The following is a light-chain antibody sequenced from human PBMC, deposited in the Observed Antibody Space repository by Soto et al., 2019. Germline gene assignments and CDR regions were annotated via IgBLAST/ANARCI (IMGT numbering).Light chain of an antibody. CDR3: ETWDSRVV. Sequence: QSVLTQPSSASASLGSSVKLTCTLSSGHSSYIIAWHQQQPGKAPRYLMKLEGSGSYNKGSGVPDRFSGSSSGADRYLTISNLQSEDEADYYCETWDSRVVFGGGTKLTVL. V-gene: IGLV4-60*03. CDR1: SGHSSYI. J-gene: IGLJ2*01. CDR2: LEGSGSY.